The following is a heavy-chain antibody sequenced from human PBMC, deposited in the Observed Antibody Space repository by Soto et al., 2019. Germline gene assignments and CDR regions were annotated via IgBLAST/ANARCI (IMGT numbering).Heavy chain of an antibody. Sequence: EVQLVESGGGLVQPGGSLRLSCAASGFTFSDHYMDWVRQSPGKGLEWVGSIRNRANSHTTVYAASLKGRFTISRDDSKNSVFLEMNSLKTEDTAVYYCATLERIVGGTWDYWGQGTLVTVSS. CDR3: ATLERIVGGTWDY. CDR2: IRNRANSHTT. CDR1: GFTFSDHY. D-gene: IGHD1-26*01. V-gene: IGHV3-72*01. J-gene: IGHJ4*02.